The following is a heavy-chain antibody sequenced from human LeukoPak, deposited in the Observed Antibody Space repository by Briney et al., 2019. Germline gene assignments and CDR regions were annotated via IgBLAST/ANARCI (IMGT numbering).Heavy chain of an antibody. Sequence: GGSLRLSCAASGFTFSSYWMSWVRQAPGKGLEWVANIKQDGSEKYNVDSVKGRFTISRDNAKNSLYLQMNSLRAEDTAVYYCARVRLSDYYYYGMDVWGQGTTVTVSS. V-gene: IGHV3-7*01. D-gene: IGHD6-25*01. CDR1: GFTFSSYW. CDR3: ARVRLSDYYYYGMDV. J-gene: IGHJ6*02. CDR2: IKQDGSEK.